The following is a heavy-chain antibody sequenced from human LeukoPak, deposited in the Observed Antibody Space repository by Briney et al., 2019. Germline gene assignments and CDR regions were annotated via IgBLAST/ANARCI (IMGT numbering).Heavy chain of an antibody. J-gene: IGHJ2*01. CDR1: GGSISSGGHY. D-gene: IGHD2-15*01. CDR2: IYHSGST. V-gene: IGHV4-30-2*01. Sequence: PSETLSLTCTVSGGSISSGGHYWSWIRQPPGKGLEWIGYIYHSGSTYFNPSLESRVTISVDRSKNEFSLKLTSVTAADTAVYYCARVGGMVVNWYFDLWGRGTLVTVSS. CDR3: ARVGGMVVNWYFDL.